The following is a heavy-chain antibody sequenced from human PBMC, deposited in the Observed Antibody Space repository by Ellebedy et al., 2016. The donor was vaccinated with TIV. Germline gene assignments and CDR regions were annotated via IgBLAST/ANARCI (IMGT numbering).Heavy chain of an antibody. CDR1: GFSFSNYW. CDR3: ARDPAGRTWGAFDL. J-gene: IGHJ3*01. Sequence: GESLKISCAASGFSFSNYWMTWVCQAPGKGLEWVANINQDGSEERYVDSVKGRFTISRDNAKNSLYLQMSSLRAEDTAVYYSARDPAGRTWGAFDLWGQGTMATVSS. CDR2: INQDGSEE. D-gene: IGHD1-26*01. V-gene: IGHV3-7*03.